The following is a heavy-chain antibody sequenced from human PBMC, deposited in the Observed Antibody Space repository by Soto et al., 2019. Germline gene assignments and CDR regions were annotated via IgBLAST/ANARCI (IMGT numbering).Heavy chain of an antibody. Sequence: EPKRLCNKCSEKNFDTYWINWVSQTNGKGLEWMGRIDPIDSKTKYSPSLEGHITISVDKSISTTYLQWSSLKASDTAIYYCARRIAAAGGYYYYAFDVWVQGTAVT. J-gene: IGHJ6*02. CDR3: ARRIAAAGGYYYYAFDV. CDR1: EKNFDTYW. V-gene: IGHV5-10-1*01. CDR2: IDPIDSKT. D-gene: IGHD6-13*01.